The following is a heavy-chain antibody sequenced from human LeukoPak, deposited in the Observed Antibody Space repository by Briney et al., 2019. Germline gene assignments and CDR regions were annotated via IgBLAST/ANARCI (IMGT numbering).Heavy chain of an antibody. CDR3: ARGFVGCSSTSCSRSMAHY. CDR2: INHSGST. D-gene: IGHD2-2*01. V-gene: IGHV4-34*01. CDR1: GGSFSGYY. Sequence: SETLSLTCAVYGGSFSGYYWSWIRQPPGKGLEWIGEINHSGSTNYNPSLKSRVTISVDTSKNQFSLKLSSVTAADTAVYYCARGFVGCSSTSCSRSMAHYWGQGTLVTVSS. J-gene: IGHJ4*02.